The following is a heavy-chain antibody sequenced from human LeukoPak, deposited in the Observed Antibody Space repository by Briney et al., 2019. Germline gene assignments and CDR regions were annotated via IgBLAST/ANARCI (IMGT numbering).Heavy chain of an antibody. CDR1: GGSISSYY. Sequence: SETLSLTCTVSGGSISSYYWSWIRQPAGKGLEWIGRIYTSGSTNYNPSLKSRVTMSVDTSKNQFSLKLSSVTAADTAVYFCARGRVSSSTWYSTYYYYFFMDVWGKGTTVTVSS. CDR2: IYTSGST. J-gene: IGHJ6*03. V-gene: IGHV4-4*07. D-gene: IGHD6-13*01. CDR3: ARGRVSSSTWYSTYYYYFFMDV.